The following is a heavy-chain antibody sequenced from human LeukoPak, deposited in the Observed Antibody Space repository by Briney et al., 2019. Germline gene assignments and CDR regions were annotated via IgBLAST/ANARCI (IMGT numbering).Heavy chain of an antibody. CDR3: AREGYYDSSGYPDAFDI. CDR2: INPSGGST. CDR1: GYTFTSYY. J-gene: IGHJ3*02. V-gene: IGHV1-46*01. D-gene: IGHD3-22*01. Sequence: ASVKVSCKASGYTFTSYYMHWVRQAPGQGLEWMGIINPSGGSTSYAQKFQGRVTMTRDMSTSTVYMELSSLRSEDTAVYYCAREGYYDSSGYPDAFDIWGQGTMVTVSS.